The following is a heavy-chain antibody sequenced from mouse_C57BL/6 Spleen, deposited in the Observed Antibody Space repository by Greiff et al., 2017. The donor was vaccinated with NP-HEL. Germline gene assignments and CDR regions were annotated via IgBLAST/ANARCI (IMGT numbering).Heavy chain of an antibody. CDR1: GYAFSSYW. J-gene: IGHJ3*01. CDR2: IYPGDGDT. Sequence: QVQLQQSGAELVKPGASVKISCKASGYAFSSYWMNWVKQRPGKGLEWIGQIYPGDGDTNYNGKFKGKATLTAAKSPSTAYMQLSSLTSEDSAVYFGARSEGSSPWFAYWGQGTLVTVSA. V-gene: IGHV1-80*01. D-gene: IGHD1-1*01. CDR3: ARSEGSSPWFAY.